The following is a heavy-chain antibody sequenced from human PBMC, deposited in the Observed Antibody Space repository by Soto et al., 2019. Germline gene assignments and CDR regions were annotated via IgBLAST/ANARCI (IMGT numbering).Heavy chain of an antibody. CDR2: ISAYNGNT. CDR1: GYTFNSFG. D-gene: IGHD3-22*01. CDR3: AREFQYDSGGFHELYF. Sequence: QVHLEQSGAEVRKPGASVKVSCKASGYTFNSFGINWVRQAPGQGLEWLGWISAYNGNTNYAQKFHGRVTMTADTSTTTAYLELTSLRSDDTAVYYCAREFQYDSGGFHELYFWGQGILVTASS. J-gene: IGHJ4*02. V-gene: IGHV1-18*04.